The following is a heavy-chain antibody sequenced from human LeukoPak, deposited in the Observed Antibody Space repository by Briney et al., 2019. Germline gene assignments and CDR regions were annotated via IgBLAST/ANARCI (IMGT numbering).Heavy chain of an antibody. J-gene: IGHJ1*01. D-gene: IGHD6-13*01. Sequence: TLSLTCTVSGGSISSGGYYWSWIRQHPVKGLEWIGYIYCSGSTYYNPSLKSRVTISVDTSKNQFSLKLSSVTAADTAVYYCARGLGTIAAAGTEYFQHWGQGTLVTVSS. CDR2: IYCSGST. V-gene: IGHV4-31*03. CDR1: GGSISSGGYY. CDR3: ARGLGTIAAAGTEYFQH.